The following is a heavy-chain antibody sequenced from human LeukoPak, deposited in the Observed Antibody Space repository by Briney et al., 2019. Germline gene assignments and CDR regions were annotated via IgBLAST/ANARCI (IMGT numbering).Heavy chain of an antibody. D-gene: IGHD2-15*01. CDR3: ARAGGYCSGGSCYGTVYYYYYYMDV. CDR2: INSDGSST. J-gene: IGHJ6*03. V-gene: IGHV3-74*01. CDR1: GFTFSSYW. Sequence: GGSLRLSCAASGFTFSSYWMHWVRQAPGKGLVWVSRINSDGSSTSYADSVKGRFTISRDNAKNSLYLQMNSLRAEDTAVYYCARAGGYCSGGSCYGTVYYYYYYMDVWGKGTTVTVSS.